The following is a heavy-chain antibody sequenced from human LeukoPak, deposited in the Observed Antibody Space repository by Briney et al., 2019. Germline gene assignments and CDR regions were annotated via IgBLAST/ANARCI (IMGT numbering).Heavy chain of an antibody. CDR1: GYTFTSSD. J-gene: IGHJ4*02. CDR2: MNPNSGNT. V-gene: IGHV1-8*01. Sequence: ASVKVSCKASGYTFTSSDINWVRQATGQGLEWMGWMNPNSGNTGYAQKFQGRVTMTRNTSISTAYMELSSLRSEDTAVYYCARVRAVAGRTLGYWGQGTLVTVSS. CDR3: ARVRAVAGRTLGY. D-gene: IGHD6-19*01.